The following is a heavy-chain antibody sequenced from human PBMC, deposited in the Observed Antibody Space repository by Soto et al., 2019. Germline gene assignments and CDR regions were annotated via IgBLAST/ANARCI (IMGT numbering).Heavy chain of an antibody. D-gene: IGHD3-22*01. CDR2: ISYDGSNK. J-gene: IGHJ4*02. Sequence: QVQLVESGGGVVQPGRSLRLSCAASGFTFSSYGMHWVRQAPGKGLEWLAVISYDGSNKYYADSVKGRFTISRDNSKNTLYQQMNSLRAEDTAVYYCAKDINYYDSSGYYWGQGTLVTVSS. CDR1: GFTFSSYG. V-gene: IGHV3-30*18. CDR3: AKDINYYDSSGYY.